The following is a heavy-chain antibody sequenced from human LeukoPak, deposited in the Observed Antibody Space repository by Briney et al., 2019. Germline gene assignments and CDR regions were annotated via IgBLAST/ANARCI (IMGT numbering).Heavy chain of an antibody. J-gene: IGHJ4*02. V-gene: IGHV1-24*01. CDR3: ATGKPNYGDYLRYDY. CDR1: GYTLTELS. CDR2: FDPEDGET. D-gene: IGHD4-17*01. Sequence: GASVKVSCKVSGYTLTELSMHWVRQAPGKGLEWMGGFDPEDGETIYAQKFQGRVTMTEDTSTDTAYMELSSLRSEDTAVYYCATGKPNYGDYLRYDYWGQGTLVTVSS.